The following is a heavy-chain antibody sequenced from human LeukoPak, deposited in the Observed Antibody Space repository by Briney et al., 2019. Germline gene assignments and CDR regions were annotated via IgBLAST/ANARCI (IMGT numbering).Heavy chain of an antibody. V-gene: IGHV4-38-2*01. J-gene: IGHJ5*02. Sequence: PSETLSLTCAVSGYSISSGYYWGRIRQPPGKGLEWIGSIYHSGSTYYNPSLKSRVTISVDTPKNQFSLKLSSVTAADTAVYYCARQTAEDCSSTSCYIRNWFDPWGQGTLVTVSS. CDR1: GYSISSGYY. CDR3: ARQTAEDCSSTSCYIRNWFDP. D-gene: IGHD2-2*02. CDR2: IYHSGST.